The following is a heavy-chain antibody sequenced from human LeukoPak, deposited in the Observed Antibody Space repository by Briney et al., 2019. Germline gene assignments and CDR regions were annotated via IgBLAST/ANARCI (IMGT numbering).Heavy chain of an antibody. J-gene: IGHJ4*02. Sequence: ASVKVSCKASGYTFTGYYMHWVRQAPGQGLEWMGWISAYNGNTNYAQKLQGRVTMTTDTSTSTAYMELRSLTSDDTAVYYCAGAGKGDILTGYYFFDYWGQGTLVTVSS. V-gene: IGHV1-18*04. CDR3: AGAGKGDILTGYYFFDY. CDR1: GYTFTGYY. D-gene: IGHD3-9*01. CDR2: ISAYNGNT.